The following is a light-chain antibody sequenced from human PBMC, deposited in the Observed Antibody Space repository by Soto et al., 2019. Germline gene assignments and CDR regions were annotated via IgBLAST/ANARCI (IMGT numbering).Light chain of an antibody. CDR2: GAS. J-gene: IGKJ2*02. CDR3: QQYNNWPGT. V-gene: IGKV3-15*01. CDR1: QSVSSN. Sequence: EIVMTQSPATLSVSPGERATLSCRASQSVSSNLAWYQQKPGQAPRLLIYGASTRSTGIPARFSGSGSGTEFTLTVSSLQSEDFAVYYCQQYNNWPGTFGQGNNLEIK.